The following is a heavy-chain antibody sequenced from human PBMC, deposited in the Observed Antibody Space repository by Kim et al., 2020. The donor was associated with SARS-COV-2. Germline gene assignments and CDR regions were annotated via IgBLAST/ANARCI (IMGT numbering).Heavy chain of an antibody. Sequence: GGSLRLSCAASGFTLITDHMSWVRQTPGKGLEWVAVTYNTGSTYYADSEEGRFTISRDNSKNMIYLQMNSLSADDTAVYYCARVWELAFDHWGQGSLVTVSS. J-gene: IGHJ4*02. V-gene: IGHV3-53*01. D-gene: IGHD1-26*01. CDR2: TYNTGST. CDR3: ARVWELAFDH. CDR1: GFTLITDH.